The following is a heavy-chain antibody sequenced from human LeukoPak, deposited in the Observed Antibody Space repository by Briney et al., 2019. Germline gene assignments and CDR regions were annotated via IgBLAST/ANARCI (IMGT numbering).Heavy chain of an antibody. V-gene: IGHV3-30*03. CDR2: ISYDGSNK. Sequence: GGSLRLSCEASAFTFSSYWMSWVRQAPGKGLEWVAVISYDGSNKYYADSVKGRFTISRDNSKNTLYLQMNSLRAEDTAVYYCARSNSRFWYYYYGMDVWGQGTTVTVSS. CDR3: ARSNSRFWYYYYGMDV. CDR1: AFTFSSYW. D-gene: IGHD4-23*01. J-gene: IGHJ6*02.